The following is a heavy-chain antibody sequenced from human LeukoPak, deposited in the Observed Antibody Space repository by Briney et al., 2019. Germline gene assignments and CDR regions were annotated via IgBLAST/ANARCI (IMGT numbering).Heavy chain of an antibody. Sequence: GGSLRLSCAASGFTFSGSAMHWVRQASGKGLEWVGRIRSKANSYATAYAASVKGRFTISREDSKNTAYLQMNSLKTEDTAVYYCTRLAVPAAYYYYGMDVWGQGTTVTVSS. J-gene: IGHJ6*02. CDR2: IRSKANSYAT. CDR1: GFTFSGSA. V-gene: IGHV3-73*01. D-gene: IGHD2-2*01. CDR3: TRLAVPAAYYYYGMDV.